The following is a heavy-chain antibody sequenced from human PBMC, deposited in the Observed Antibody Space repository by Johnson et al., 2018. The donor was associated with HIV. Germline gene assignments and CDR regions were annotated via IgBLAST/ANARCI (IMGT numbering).Heavy chain of an antibody. D-gene: IGHD6-13*01. CDR3: AREWSSSRWTYGCDI. CDR1: GLTLSAYG. V-gene: IGHV3-33*01. CDR2: IWPAGNNR. J-gene: IGHJ3*02. Sequence: QVQLVESGGGVVQPGTSLRLSCEASGLTLSAYGLHWVRQAPGKGLEWVAVIWPAGNNRYYADSVKGRFTVSRDNSKNTLYLQMNNLRAVDTAVYYCAREWSSSRWTYGCDIWGQGTMVTVSS.